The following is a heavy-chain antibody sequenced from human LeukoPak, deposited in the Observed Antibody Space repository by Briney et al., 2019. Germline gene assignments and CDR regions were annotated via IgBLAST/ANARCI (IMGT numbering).Heavy chain of an antibody. CDR1: GVSISSGDYY. CDR3: ATQRWLTIPPRY. J-gene: IGHJ4*02. Sequence: SETLSLTCTVSGVSISSGDYYWSWIRQPSGKGLEWIGYIYYSGSTYYNPSLKSRVTISVDTSKNQFSLKLSSVTAADTAVYYCATQRWLTIPPRYWGQGTLVTVSS. V-gene: IGHV4-30-4*01. CDR2: IYYSGST. D-gene: IGHD5-24*01.